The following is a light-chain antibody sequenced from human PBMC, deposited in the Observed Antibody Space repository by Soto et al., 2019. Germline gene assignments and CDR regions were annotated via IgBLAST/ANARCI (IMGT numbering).Light chain of an antibody. J-gene: IGKJ1*01. CDR3: QQYDTWPT. Sequence: EIVMTQSPATLSVSPGERATLSCRASQSVSSNLAWYQQKPGQAPRLLMSAASTRASDVPARFSDSGSGTEFTLTISSLQSEDFALYYCQQYDTWPTFGQGTKVEIK. V-gene: IGKV3-15*01. CDR2: AAS. CDR1: QSVSSN.